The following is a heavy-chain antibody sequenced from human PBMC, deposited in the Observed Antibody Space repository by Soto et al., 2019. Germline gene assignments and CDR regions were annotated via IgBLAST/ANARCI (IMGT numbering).Heavy chain of an antibody. V-gene: IGHV3-21*01. CDR2: ISSSSSYI. CDR1: GFTFSSYS. J-gene: IGHJ4*02. Sequence: GGSLRLSCAASGFTFSSYSMNWVRQAPGKGLEWVSSISSSSSYIYYADSVKGRFTISRDNAKNSLYLQMNSLRAEDTAVYYCARASPGYSSSLDYWGQGTLVTVSS. D-gene: IGHD6-13*01. CDR3: ARASPGYSSSLDY.